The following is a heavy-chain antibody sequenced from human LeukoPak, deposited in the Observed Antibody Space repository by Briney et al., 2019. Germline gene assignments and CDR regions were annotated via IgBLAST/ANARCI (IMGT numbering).Heavy chain of an antibody. CDR1: GFTFSSYS. Sequence: KPGGSLRLSCAASGFTFSSYSMNWVRQAPGKGLEWVSSISSSSSYIYYADSVKGRFTISRDNAKNSLYLQMNSLRAEDTAVYYCARYCSGGSCYTQRVYYYYGMDVWGQGTTVTVSS. J-gene: IGHJ6*02. V-gene: IGHV3-21*01. D-gene: IGHD2-15*01. CDR2: ISSSSSYI. CDR3: ARYCSGGSCYTQRVYYYYGMDV.